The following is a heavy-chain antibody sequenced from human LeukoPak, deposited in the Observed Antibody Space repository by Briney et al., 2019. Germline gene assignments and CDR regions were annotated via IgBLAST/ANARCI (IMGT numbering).Heavy chain of an antibody. V-gene: IGHV4-59*01. Sequence: NPSETLSLTGTVSGGSISSYCWSWIRQPPGKGLEWIGYIYYSGSTNYNPSLKSRVTISVDTSKNQFSLKLSSVTAADTAVYYCARQYSSSWYSNWFDPWGQGTLVTVSS. D-gene: IGHD6-13*01. CDR3: ARQYSSSWYSNWFDP. CDR2: IYYSGST. CDR1: GGSISSYC. J-gene: IGHJ5*02.